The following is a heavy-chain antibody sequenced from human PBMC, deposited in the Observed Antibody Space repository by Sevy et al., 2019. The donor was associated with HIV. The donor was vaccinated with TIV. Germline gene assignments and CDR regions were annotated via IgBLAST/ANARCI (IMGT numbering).Heavy chain of an antibody. V-gene: IGHV3-21*01. CDR1: GFNFNIYS. CDR3: ARGPSMDY. Sequence: GGSLRLSCAASGFNFNIYSLNWVRQSPGKGLQWVSLISKSGSDIFYADSVKGRFTIPRDNAKNSLYLQMTSLRSDDTGVYFCARGPSMDYWGQGTLVTVSS. CDR2: ISKSGSDI. J-gene: IGHJ4*02.